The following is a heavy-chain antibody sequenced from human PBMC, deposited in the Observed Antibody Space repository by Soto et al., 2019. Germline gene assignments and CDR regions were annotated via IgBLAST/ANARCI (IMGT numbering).Heavy chain of an antibody. J-gene: IGHJ4*02. CDR1: GFTFSSYA. D-gene: IGHD6-19*01. V-gene: IGHV3-23*01. Sequence: GGSLRLSCAASGFTFSSYAMSWVRLAPGKGLEWVSTISGSGDTTYSADSVKGRFTISRDNSKNTLYLQMNSLRAEDTAVYYCAKDLCTYSSGSCYFDCWGQGTLVTVSS. CDR3: AKDLCTYSSGSCYFDC. CDR2: ISGSGDTT.